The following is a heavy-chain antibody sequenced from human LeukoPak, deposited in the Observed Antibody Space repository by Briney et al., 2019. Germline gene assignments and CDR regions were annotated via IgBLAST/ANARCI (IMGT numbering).Heavy chain of an antibody. CDR2: IYFSGST. CDR1: GDSMRSYY. CDR3: ARWDDKRPL. Sequence: SETLSLTCTVSGDSMRSYYWSWIRQPPGKGLEWIASIYFSGSTNYNPYLKSRVTISVDTSKNQFSLKLSSVTAADTAVYYCARWDDKRPLWGQGTLVAVSS. J-gene: IGHJ4*02. D-gene: IGHD3-9*01. V-gene: IGHV4-59*01.